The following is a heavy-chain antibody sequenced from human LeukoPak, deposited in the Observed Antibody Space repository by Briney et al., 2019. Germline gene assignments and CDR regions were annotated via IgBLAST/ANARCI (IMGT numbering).Heavy chain of an antibody. CDR2: IYTSGST. CDR3: AREALYYDFWSITTD. D-gene: IGHD3-3*01. CDR1: GGSISSYY. Sequence: SETLSLTCTVSGGSISSYYWSWIRQPAGKGLEWIGRIYTSGSTNYNPSLKSRVTMSVDTSKNQFSLKLSSVTAADTAVYYCAREALYYDFWSITTDWGQGTLVTVSS. V-gene: IGHV4-4*07. J-gene: IGHJ4*02.